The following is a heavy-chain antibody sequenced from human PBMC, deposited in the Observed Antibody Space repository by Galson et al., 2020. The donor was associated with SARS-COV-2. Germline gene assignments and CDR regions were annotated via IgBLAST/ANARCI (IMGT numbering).Heavy chain of an antibody. CDR2: IYYSGST. V-gene: IGHV4-59*08. Sequence: SETLSLTCTVSGGSISSYYWRWIRQPPGKGLEWIGYIYYSGSTNYNPSLKSRVTISVDTSKNQFSLKLSSVTAADTAVYYCARQGGIIFGVVMVPSWFDPWGQGTLVTVSS. J-gene: IGHJ5*02. D-gene: IGHD3-3*01. CDR1: GGSISSYY. CDR3: ARQGGIIFGVVMVPSWFDP.